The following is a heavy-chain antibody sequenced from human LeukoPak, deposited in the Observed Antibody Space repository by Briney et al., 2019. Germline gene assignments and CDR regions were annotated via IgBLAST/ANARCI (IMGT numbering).Heavy chain of an antibody. Sequence: SETLSLTCSVSGDSISGYYWNWIRQTPGKGLEWIGYIYYSGTTNYNPSLKSRVTISVDTSKNQFSLKLSSVTAADTAVYYCARSYDSSGRDYWGQGTLVTVSS. V-gene: IGHV4-59*08. CDR1: GDSISGYY. D-gene: IGHD3-22*01. J-gene: IGHJ4*02. CDR2: IYYSGTT. CDR3: ARSYDSSGRDY.